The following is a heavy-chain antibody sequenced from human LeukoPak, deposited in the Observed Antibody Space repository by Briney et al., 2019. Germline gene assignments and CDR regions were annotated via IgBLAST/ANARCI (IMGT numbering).Heavy chain of an antibody. V-gene: IGHV3-7*01. J-gene: IGHJ6*02. D-gene: IGHD2-8*02. Sequence: GGSLRLSCAASGFSFSIYWMSWVRQAPGKRLEWVANINQNGSAKYYVDSVKGRFTISRDNAKNTLSLQMNSLRAEDTAVFYCVRAGGPHTVDVWGQGTTVTVSS. CDR1: GFSFSIYW. CDR2: INQNGSAK. CDR3: VRAGGPHTVDV.